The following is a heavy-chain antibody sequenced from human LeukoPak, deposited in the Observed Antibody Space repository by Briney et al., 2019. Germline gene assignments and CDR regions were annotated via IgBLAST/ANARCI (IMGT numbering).Heavy chain of an antibody. D-gene: IGHD2-2*02. J-gene: IGHJ4*02. CDR1: GFTFSSYS. V-gene: IGHV3-23*01. Sequence: GGSLRLSCAASGFTFSSYSMNWVRQAPGKGLEWVSAISGSGGSTYYADSVKGRFTISRDNSKNTLYLQMNSLRAEDTAVYYCSTNHLVVPAAIGVFDYWGQGTLVTVSS. CDR2: ISGSGGST. CDR3: STNHLVVPAAIGVFDY.